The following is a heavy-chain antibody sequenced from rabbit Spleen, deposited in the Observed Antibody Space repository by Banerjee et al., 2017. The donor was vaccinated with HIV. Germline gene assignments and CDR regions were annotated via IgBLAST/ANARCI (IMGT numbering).Heavy chain of an antibody. CDR1: GFSFSNNYD. CDR2: IDPVFGST. Sequence: QSLEESGGDLVKPGASLTLTCTASGFSFSNNYDMCWVRQAPGKGLEWIGYIDPVFGSTYYASWVNGRFSISRENTQNTVSLQMNSLTAADTATYFCVREDVGGSVSLWGQGTLVSVS. J-gene: IGHJ3*01. CDR3: VREDVGGSVSL. V-gene: IGHV1S40*01. D-gene: IGHD1-1*01.